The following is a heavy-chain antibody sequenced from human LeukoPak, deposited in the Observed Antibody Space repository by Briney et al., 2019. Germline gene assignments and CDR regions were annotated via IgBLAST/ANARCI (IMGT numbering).Heavy chain of an antibody. CDR1: GFTFSSYA. CDR2: ISGSGGGT. D-gene: IGHD6-6*01. J-gene: IGHJ4*02. V-gene: IGHV3-23*01. CDR3: AKDAWQLGRYNYFDY. Sequence: GGSLRLSCAASGFTFSSYAMSWVRQAPGKGLEWVSAISGSGGGTYYADSVKGRFTISRDNSKNTLYLQMNSLRAEDTAVYYCAKDAWQLGRYNYFDYWGQGTLVTVSS.